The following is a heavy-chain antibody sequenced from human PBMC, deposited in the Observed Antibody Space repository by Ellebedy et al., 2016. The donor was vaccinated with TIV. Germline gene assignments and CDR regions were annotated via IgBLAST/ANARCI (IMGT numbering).Heavy chain of an antibody. CDR3: ARGADYGDYFDH. CDR1: GGSLSAYY. V-gene: IGHV3-11*01. J-gene: IGHJ4*02. D-gene: IGHD4-17*01. Sequence: LSLTCGVYGGSLSAYYMTWIRQAPGKGLEWVSSISSDGSAIYYADSVKGRFTVSRDNSKNSLSLQIDSLRGEDTAVYYCARGADYGDYFDHWGLGTLVTVSS. CDR2: ISSDGSAI.